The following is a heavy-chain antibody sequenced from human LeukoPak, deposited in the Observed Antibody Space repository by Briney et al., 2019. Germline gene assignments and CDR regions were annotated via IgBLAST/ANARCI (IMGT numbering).Heavy chain of an antibody. J-gene: IGHJ4*02. CDR3: AREGGYSQGSSDY. Sequence: AASVKVSCKPSGYTFTTYGLSWVRPAPGQGLQWMAWISAYNGNTNYARKLQGRVTMTTDTSTSTAYMELRSLRSDDTAVYYCAREGGYSQGSSDYWGQGTLVTASS. CDR2: ISAYNGNT. CDR1: GYTFTTYG. D-gene: IGHD5-12*01. V-gene: IGHV1-18*01.